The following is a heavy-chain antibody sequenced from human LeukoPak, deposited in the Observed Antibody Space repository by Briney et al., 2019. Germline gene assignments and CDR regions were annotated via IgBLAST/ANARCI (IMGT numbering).Heavy chain of an antibody. D-gene: IGHD3-22*01. CDR3: ARELGPYDSGDY. CDR2: ISAYNGNT. V-gene: IGHV1-18*04. CDR1: GYTFTGYY. Sequence: ASVKVSCKASGYTFTGYYIHWVRQAPGQGLEWMGWISAYNGNTNYAQKLQGRVTMTTDTSTSTAYMELRSLRSDDTAVYYCARELGPYDSGDYWGQGTLVTVSS. J-gene: IGHJ4*02.